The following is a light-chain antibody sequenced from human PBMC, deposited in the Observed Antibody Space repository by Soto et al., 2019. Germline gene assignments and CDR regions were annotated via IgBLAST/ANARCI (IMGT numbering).Light chain of an antibody. CDR1: QGISGY. J-gene: IGKJ2*01. Sequence: DIQMTQSPSSLSASVGDRVTITCRASQGISGYLNWYQQKPGKAPKLLIYATSSLQSGVPSRFSGSGSGTDFTLTIRGLQPEDLATYYCQQSDSTPYTFGQGTKLESK. CDR2: ATS. CDR3: QQSDSTPYT. V-gene: IGKV1-39*01.